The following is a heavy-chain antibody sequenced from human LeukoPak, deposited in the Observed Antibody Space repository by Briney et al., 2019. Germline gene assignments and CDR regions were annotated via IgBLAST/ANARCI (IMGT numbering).Heavy chain of an antibody. J-gene: IGHJ4*02. V-gene: IGHV3-33*06. CDR2: IWSDATNM. Sequence: VGALRLSPAASGFIFCDYGFHWGRQTPGTGVGWVGGIWSDATNMFSGDSVKGRFFIQRDNVQKTVYLEMRSLRTEDTAVYYCVKDAQRGFDYSNSFQYWGGGPLVSVSS. CDR1: GFIFCDYG. D-gene: IGHD4-11*01. CDR3: VKDAQRGFDYSNSFQY.